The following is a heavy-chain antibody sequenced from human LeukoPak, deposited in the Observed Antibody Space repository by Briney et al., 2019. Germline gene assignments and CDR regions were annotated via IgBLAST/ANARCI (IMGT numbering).Heavy chain of an antibody. J-gene: IGHJ4*02. CDR3: ARTPPVYGDYSPVDY. CDR2: ISAYNGNT. D-gene: IGHD4-17*01. V-gene: IGHV1-18*01. CDR1: GYTFTSYG. Sequence: GASVKVSCKASGYTFTSYGISWLRQAPGQGLEWMGWISAYNGNTNYAQKLQGRVTMTTDTSTSTAYMELRSLRSDDTAVYYCARTPPVYGDYSPVDYWGQGTLVTVSS.